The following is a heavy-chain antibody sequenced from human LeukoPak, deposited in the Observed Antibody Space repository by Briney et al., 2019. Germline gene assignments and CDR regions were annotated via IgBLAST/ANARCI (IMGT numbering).Heavy chain of an antibody. CDR2: INPNSGGT. V-gene: IGHV1-2*02. D-gene: IGHD3-10*01. CDR3: ARGPWFGERSPFDY. Sequence: ASVKVSCKASGYTFTSYDINWVRQAPGQGLEWMGWINPNSGGTNYAQKFQGRVTMTRDTSISTAYMELSRLRSEDTAVYYCARGPWFGERSPFDYWGQGTLVTVSS. CDR1: GYTFTSYD. J-gene: IGHJ4*02.